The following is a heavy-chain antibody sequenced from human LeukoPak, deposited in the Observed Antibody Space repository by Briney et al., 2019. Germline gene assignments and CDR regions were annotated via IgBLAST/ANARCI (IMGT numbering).Heavy chain of an antibody. D-gene: IGHD2-2*02. Sequence: SETLSLTCTVSGGSINNYYWSWVRQPPGAGLEWLAYIYYTGSTNYNPSLKTRLTISADPSKNQFSLRLNSVTAADTAVYYCARGAYCSSTSCYTSPDQSNNWFDPWGQGTLVTVSS. CDR1: GGSINNYY. CDR2: IYYTGST. V-gene: IGHV4-59*08. CDR3: ARGAYCSSTSCYTSPDQSNNWFDP. J-gene: IGHJ5*02.